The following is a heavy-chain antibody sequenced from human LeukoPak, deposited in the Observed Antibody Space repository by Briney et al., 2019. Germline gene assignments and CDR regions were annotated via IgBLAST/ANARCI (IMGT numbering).Heavy chain of an antibody. Sequence: SETLSLTCNVSGGSISSYYWSWIRQPAGKGLEWIGRIYNSGSTNDNPSLKSRVTMSVDTSKNQFSLKVSSVTAADTAVYYCARRAAVAAQGDYWGQGTLVTVSS. CDR1: GGSISSYY. D-gene: IGHD6-19*01. J-gene: IGHJ4*02. V-gene: IGHV4-4*07. CDR3: ARRAAVAAQGDY. CDR2: IYNSGST.